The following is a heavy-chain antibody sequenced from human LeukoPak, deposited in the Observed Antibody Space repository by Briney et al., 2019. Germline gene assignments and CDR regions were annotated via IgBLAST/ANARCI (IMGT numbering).Heavy chain of an antibody. CDR1: GFTFSSYW. CDR3: ASGGRYSSGWYGYYFDY. V-gene: IGHV3-74*01. CDR2: INSDGSST. Sequence: GGSLRLSCAASGFTFSSYWMHWVRQATGKGLVWVSRINSDGSSTSYADSVKGRFTISRDNAKNTLYLQMNSLRAEDTAVYYCASGGRYSSGWYGYYFDYWGQGTLVTVSS. J-gene: IGHJ4*02. D-gene: IGHD6-19*01.